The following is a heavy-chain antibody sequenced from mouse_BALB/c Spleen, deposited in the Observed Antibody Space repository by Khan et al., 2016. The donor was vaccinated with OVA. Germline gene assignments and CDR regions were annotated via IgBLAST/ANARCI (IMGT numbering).Heavy chain of an antibody. J-gene: IGHJ3*01. CDR3: ARSTYRYAFAY. CDR1: GDSITSGY. Sequence: EVQLQESGPSLVKPSQTLSLTCSVTGDSITSGYWSWIRKFPGNKLEYMGYMIYTGYTAYNPSLKSRPATTRQTSKNQYYLQLNSVTTEDTATYYCARSTYRYAFAYWGQGTLVTVSA. D-gene: IGHD2-14*01. CDR2: MIYTGYT. V-gene: IGHV3-8*02.